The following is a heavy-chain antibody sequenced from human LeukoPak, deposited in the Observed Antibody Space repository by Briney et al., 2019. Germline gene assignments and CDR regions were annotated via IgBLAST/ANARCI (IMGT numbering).Heavy chain of an antibody. CDR2: ISGSGGST. CDR1: GFTFSSYA. CDR3: ATGGGYSYGYKRDYFDY. Sequence: GGSLRLSCAASGFTFSSYAMSWVRQAPGRGLEWVSAISGSGGSTYYAGSVKGRFTISRDNSKNTLYLQMNSLRAEDTAVYYCATGGGYSYGYKRDYFDYWGQGTLVTVSS. J-gene: IGHJ4*02. V-gene: IGHV3-23*01. D-gene: IGHD5-18*01.